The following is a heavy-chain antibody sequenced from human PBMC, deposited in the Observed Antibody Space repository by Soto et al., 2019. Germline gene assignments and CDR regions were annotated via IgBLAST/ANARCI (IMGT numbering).Heavy chain of an antibody. CDR1: GFTFSSYG. J-gene: IGHJ6*02. D-gene: IGHD5-12*01. CDR3: ARDRGYSGYDSPRYYYGMDV. CDR2: IWFDGTNK. Sequence: QVQLVESGGGVVQPGRSLRLSCAASGFTFSSYGMHWVRQAPGKGLEWVAVIWFDGTNKYYADSVKGRFTISRDNSKNTXYVXMNSLRAEDTAVYYCARDRGYSGYDSPRYYYGMDVWGQGTTVTVSS. V-gene: IGHV3-33*01.